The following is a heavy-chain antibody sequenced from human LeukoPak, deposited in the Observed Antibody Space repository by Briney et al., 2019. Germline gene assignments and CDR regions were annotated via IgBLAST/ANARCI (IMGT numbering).Heavy chain of an antibody. V-gene: IGHV3-30*18. CDR2: ISYDGSNK. J-gene: IGHJ5*02. CDR3: AKDLEYSSYDP. Sequence: GGSLRLSCAASGFTFSSYGMHWVRQAPGKGLEWVAVISYDGSNKYYADSVKGRFTISRDNSKNTLYLQMNSLRAEDTAVYYCAKDLEYSSYDPWGQGTLVTVSS. D-gene: IGHD6-6*01. CDR1: GFTFSSYG.